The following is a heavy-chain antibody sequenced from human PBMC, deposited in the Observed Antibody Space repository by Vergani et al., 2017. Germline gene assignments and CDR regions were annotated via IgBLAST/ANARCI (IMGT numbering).Heavy chain of an antibody. Sequence: VESGGGLVQPGGSLRLSCTVSGFTFSSNDFHWVRQTAGKGLEWVSSIGVDGDRYYSDSVKGRFTISRDNAKNSLYLQMNSLRAEDSALYYCCMYCSSPTCGTHPRVQNYGMDVWGQGTTVTVS. J-gene: IGHJ6*02. D-gene: IGHD2-2*01. CDR1: GFTFSSND. V-gene: IGHV3-13*01. CDR2: IGVDGDR. CDR3: CMYCSSPTCGTHPRVQNYGMDV.